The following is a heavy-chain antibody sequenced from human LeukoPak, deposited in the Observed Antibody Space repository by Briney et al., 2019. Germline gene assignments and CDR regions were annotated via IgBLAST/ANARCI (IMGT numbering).Heavy chain of an antibody. Sequence: TSVTLSLTCAVSGFSISSSNWWSWVRQHPGKGLEWIGEIYHSGSTNYNPSLKSRVTISVDKSKNQFSLKLSSVTAADTAVYYCARVNRGYYFDYWGQGTLVTVSS. J-gene: IGHJ4*02. V-gene: IGHV4-4*02. CDR2: IYHSGST. D-gene: IGHD2/OR15-2a*01. CDR3: ARVNRGYYFDY. CDR1: GFSISSSNW.